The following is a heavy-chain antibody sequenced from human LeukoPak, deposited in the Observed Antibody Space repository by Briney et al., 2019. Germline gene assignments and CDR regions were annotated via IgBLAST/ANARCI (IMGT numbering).Heavy chain of an antibody. CDR1: GDSISSYY. J-gene: IGHJ4*02. D-gene: IGHD3-22*01. Sequence: SETLSLTCTVSGDSISSYYWSWIRQSPGKGLEWIGYIYYSGATNYNPSLESRVTISVDMSKNQFSPKLRSVTAADTALYYCARVTYYYDSSAYYGYYFDYWGQGALVTVSS. V-gene: IGHV4-59*01. CDR2: IYYSGAT. CDR3: ARVTYYYDSSAYYGYYFDY.